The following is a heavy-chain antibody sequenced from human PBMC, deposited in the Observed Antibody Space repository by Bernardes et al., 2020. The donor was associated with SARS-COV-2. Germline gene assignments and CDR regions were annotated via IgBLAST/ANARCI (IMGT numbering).Heavy chain of an antibody. CDR2: ISTSGGTI. V-gene: IGHV3-11*01. CDR1: GFTFSDYY. J-gene: IGHJ6*02. CDR3: AKTISPHLPPWYGMDA. Sequence: GGSLRLSCAASGFTFSDYYMTWIRQAPGKGLEWVSYISTSGGTIKYADSVKGRFTITRDSSKNTLHLQMNSLRADDTAVYYCAKTISPHLPPWYGMDAWGQGTTVAVSS.